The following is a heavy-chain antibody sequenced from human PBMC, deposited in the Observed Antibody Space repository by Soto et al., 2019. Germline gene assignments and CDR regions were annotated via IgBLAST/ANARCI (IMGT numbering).Heavy chain of an antibody. D-gene: IGHD2-2*01. Sequence: QVQLVQSGAEVKKPGSSVKVFCKASGGTFSNYTISWVRQAPGQGLEWMGGIIPVFGTTDYEKKFQGRVTTTADGSTSTANMKMSSLRSADTAVYYCARSSPYIVVRKPTGNEDYYGMDVWGQGTTVTVSS. CDR3: ARSSPYIVVRKPTGNEDYYGMDV. V-gene: IGHV1-69*01. J-gene: IGHJ6*02. CDR1: GGTFSNYT. CDR2: IIPVFGTT.